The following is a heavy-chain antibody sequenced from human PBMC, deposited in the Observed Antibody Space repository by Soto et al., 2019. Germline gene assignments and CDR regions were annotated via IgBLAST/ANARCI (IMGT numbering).Heavy chain of an antibody. CDR1: GYSFTSYW. V-gene: IGHV5-51*01. D-gene: IGHD5-18*01. CDR3: ARLDTAMVNGMVGFDY. CDR2: IYPGDSDT. J-gene: IGHJ4*02. Sequence: GESLKISCKGSGYSFTSYWIGWVRQMPGKGLEWMGIIYPGDSDTRYSPSFQGQVTISADKSISTAYLQWSSLKASDTAMYYCARLDTAMVNGMVGFDYWGQGTLVTVSS.